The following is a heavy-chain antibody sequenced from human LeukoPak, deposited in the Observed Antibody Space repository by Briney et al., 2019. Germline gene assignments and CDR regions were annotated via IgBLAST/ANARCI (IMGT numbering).Heavy chain of an antibody. CDR2: IYYTGST. CDR3: ARYYRLTQIQY. CDR1: GGYISSYY. Sequence: SETLSLTCTVSGGYISSYYWAWIRQPPAKGLEWIGSIYYTGSTYYNPTLKSRVTISVDTSKTQFSLRLSSVTAADTAVYYCARYYRLTQIQYWGQGTLVTVSS. J-gene: IGHJ1*01. V-gene: IGHV4-39*07. D-gene: IGHD3-10*01.